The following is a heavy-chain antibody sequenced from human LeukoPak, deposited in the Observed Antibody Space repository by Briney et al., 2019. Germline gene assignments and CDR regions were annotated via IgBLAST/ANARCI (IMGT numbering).Heavy chain of an antibody. J-gene: IGHJ4*02. Sequence: ASVKVSCKASGYTFTSYDINWVRQATGQGLEWMGWMNPNSGNTGYAQKFQGRVTMTRNTSISTAYMDLSSLRSEDTAVYYCARGAYSRSSEYFDYWGQGTLVTVSS. CDR3: ARGAYSRSSEYFDY. CDR2: MNPNSGNT. D-gene: IGHD1-26*01. CDR1: GYTFTSYD. V-gene: IGHV1-8*01.